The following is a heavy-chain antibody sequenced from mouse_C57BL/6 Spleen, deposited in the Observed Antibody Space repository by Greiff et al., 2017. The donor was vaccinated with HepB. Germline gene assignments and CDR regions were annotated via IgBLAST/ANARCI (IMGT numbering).Heavy chain of an antibody. CDR2: INPNNGGT. CDR3: ARYDVGAMDY. CDR1: GYTFTDYY. J-gene: IGHJ4*01. Sequence: VQLQQSGPELVKPGASVKISCKASGYTFTDYYMNWVKQSHGKSLEWIGDINPNNGGTSYNQKFKGKATLTVDKSSSTAYMELRSLTSEDSAVYYCARYDVGAMDYWGQGTSVTVSS. V-gene: IGHV1-26*01. D-gene: IGHD2-12*01.